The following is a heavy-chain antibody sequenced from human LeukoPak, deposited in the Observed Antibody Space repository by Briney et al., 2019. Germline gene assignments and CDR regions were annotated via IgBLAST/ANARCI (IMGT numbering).Heavy chain of an antibody. CDR2: TYYRSKWYY. D-gene: IGHD5-12*01. CDR1: GDSVSSNSAA. CDR3: AGGTYSGYDS. J-gene: IGHJ5*02. Sequence: SQTLSLTCAISGDSVSSNSAAWNWIRQSPSRGLEWLGRTYYRSKWYYDYVVSLKSRITIIPDTSRNQFSLQLSSVTPEDTAVYYCAGGTYSGYDSWGQGTLVTVSS. V-gene: IGHV6-1*01.